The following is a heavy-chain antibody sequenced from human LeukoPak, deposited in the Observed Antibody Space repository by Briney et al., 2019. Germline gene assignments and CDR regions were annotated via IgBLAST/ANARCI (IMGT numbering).Heavy chain of an antibody. CDR1: GGSFSGYY. D-gene: IGHD2-2*01. J-gene: IGHJ5*02. CDR3: ASVVPAAMFNSWFDP. Sequence: SETLSLTCAVYGGSFSGYYWSWIRQPPGKGLEWIGEINHSGSTNYNPSLKSRVTISVDTSKNQFSLKLSSVTAADTAVYYCASVVPAAMFNSWFDPWGQGTLVTVSS. CDR2: INHSGST. V-gene: IGHV4-34*01.